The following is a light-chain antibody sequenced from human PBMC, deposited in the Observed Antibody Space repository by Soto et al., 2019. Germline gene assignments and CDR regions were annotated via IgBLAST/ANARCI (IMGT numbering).Light chain of an antibody. CDR2: HAS. Sequence: ENVLTQSPGTLSLSPGERATLSCRASQSISSSYLAWYQQQPGQTPRLLIYHASSRATGIPDRFSGSGSWTDVTLTISRLEPEYFAVYYCQQYGDSLLTFGGGTKVEIK. V-gene: IGKV3-20*01. CDR1: QSISSSY. J-gene: IGKJ4*01. CDR3: QQYGDSLLT.